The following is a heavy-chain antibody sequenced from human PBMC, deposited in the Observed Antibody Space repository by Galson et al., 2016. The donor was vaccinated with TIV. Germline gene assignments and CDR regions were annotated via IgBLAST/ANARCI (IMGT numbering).Heavy chain of an antibody. D-gene: IGHD4-17*01. Sequence: LSLTCAVSGDSVNNGYYWGWIRQPPGKGLEWIGNIYHYAGTYTYFNPSLRSRVSISVDSSKNQFSLKLSSVTAADTAVYYCMREGSTVTMHHYFGMDVWGQGTTVTVSS. CDR3: MREGSTVTMHHYFGMDV. J-gene: IGHJ6*02. CDR1: GDSVNNGYY. V-gene: IGHV4-38-2*02. CDR2: IYHYAGTY.